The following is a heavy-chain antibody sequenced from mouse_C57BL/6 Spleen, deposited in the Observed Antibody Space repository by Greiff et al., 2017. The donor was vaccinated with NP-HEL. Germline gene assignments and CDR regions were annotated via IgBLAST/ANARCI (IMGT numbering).Heavy chain of an antibody. CDR2: IYPRSGNT. Sequence: VQLQQSGAELARPGASVKLSCKASGYTFTSYGISWVKQRTGQGLEWIGEIYPRSGNTYYNEKFKGKATLTADKSSSTAYMELRSRTSEDSAVYFCASPYYYGSSYPYFDYWGQGTTLTVSS. V-gene: IGHV1-81*01. CDR3: ASPYYYGSSYPYFDY. J-gene: IGHJ2*01. CDR1: GYTFTSYG. D-gene: IGHD1-1*01.